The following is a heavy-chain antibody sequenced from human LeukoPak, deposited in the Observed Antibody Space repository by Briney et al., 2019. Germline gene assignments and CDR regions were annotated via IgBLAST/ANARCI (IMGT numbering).Heavy chain of an antibody. CDR2: INPNSGGA. V-gene: IGHV1-2*02. J-gene: IGHJ3*02. CDR1: GYTFTGYY. D-gene: IGHD2-2*02. CDR3: AGVCSNTSCYTASDAFDI. Sequence: ASVKVSCKASGYTFTGYYMHWVRQAPGQGLEWMGWINPNSGGANYAQKFQGRVTMTRDTPISTAYMELSRLRSDDTAVYYCAGVCSNTSCYTASDAFDIWGQGTMVTVSS.